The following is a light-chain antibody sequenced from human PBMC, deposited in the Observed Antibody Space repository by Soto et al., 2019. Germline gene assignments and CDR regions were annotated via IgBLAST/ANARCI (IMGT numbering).Light chain of an antibody. CDR2: DVR. J-gene: IGLJ1*01. CDR3: GSWRSNSTQV. V-gene: IGLV2-14*03. Sequence: QSALTQPASVSGSPGQSITISCTGTSSDVGSNDYVYWYQQHPGKAPKLVIFDVRNRPSGVSNRFSGSKSGNTASLTISGLQAEDEADFYCGSWRSNSTQVFGTGTKLTVL. CDR1: SSDVGSNDY.